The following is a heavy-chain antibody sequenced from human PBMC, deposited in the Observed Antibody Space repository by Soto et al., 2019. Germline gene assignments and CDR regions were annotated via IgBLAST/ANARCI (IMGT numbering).Heavy chain of an antibody. D-gene: IGHD6-6*01. J-gene: IGHJ6*03. V-gene: IGHV3-21*01. CDR3: AREGGDSSSTSYYHYYMDV. CDR2: ISSSSSYI. CDR1: GFTFSSYS. Sequence: GGSLRLSCAASGFTFSSYSMNWVRQAPGKGLEWVSSISSSSSYIYYADSVKGRFTISRDNAKNSLYLQMNSLRAEDTAVYYCAREGGDSSSTSYYHYYMDVWGKGTTVTVSS.